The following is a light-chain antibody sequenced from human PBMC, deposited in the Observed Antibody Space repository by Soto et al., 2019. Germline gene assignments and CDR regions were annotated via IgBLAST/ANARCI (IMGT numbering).Light chain of an antibody. Sequence: EIVMTQSPATLSVSPGERATLSCRASQSVKSSLAWYQHKPGQVPRLLIYGASTRATGVPVRFSGSGSGTDFTLTISSRQAEDVAVYYCQHYNQWPPFTFGPGTKVDIK. CDR3: QHYNQWPPFT. V-gene: IGKV3-15*01. CDR2: GAS. CDR1: QSVKSS. J-gene: IGKJ3*01.